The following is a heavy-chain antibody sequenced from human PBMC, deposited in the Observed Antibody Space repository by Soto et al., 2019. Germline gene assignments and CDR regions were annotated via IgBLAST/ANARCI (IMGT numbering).Heavy chain of an antibody. CDR2: ISGGGSTK. D-gene: IGHD6-6*01. CDR1: GFTFSSYE. Sequence: DVQLVESGGGLVQPGGSLRLSCAASGFTFSSYEMNWVRQAPGKGLEWVSYISGGGSTKYYADSVKGRFTISRDNPKNSLYLQMNSLRAEDTAVYYCARVYSSSSGKGMDVWGQGTTVTVSS. V-gene: IGHV3-48*03. CDR3: ARVYSSSSGKGMDV. J-gene: IGHJ6*02.